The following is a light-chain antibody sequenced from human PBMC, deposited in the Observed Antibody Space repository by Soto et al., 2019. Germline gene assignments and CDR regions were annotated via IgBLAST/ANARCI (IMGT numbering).Light chain of an antibody. CDR3: QQYNCWRT. J-gene: IGKJ5*01. V-gene: IGKV1-5*03. CDR1: QSISSW. Sequence: DIQMTQSPSTLSASVGDRVTVTCRASQSISSWLAWYQQKPGKAPKLLIYKASSLESGVPSRFSGSGSGTEFTLTISSLQPDDFATYYCQQYNCWRTSGQVT. CDR2: KAS.